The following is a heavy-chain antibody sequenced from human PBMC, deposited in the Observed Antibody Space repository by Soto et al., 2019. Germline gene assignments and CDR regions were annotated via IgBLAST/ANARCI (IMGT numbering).Heavy chain of an antibody. CDR2: IYYSGST. Sequence: SETLSLTCTVSGGSVSSGSYYWSWIRQPPGKGLEWIGYIYYSGSTNYDPSLKSRVTISVDTSKNQFSLKLSSVTAADTAVYYCARDRVVVAAHYYYGMDVWGQGTTVTVSS. D-gene: IGHD2-15*01. J-gene: IGHJ6*02. CDR3: ARDRVVVAAHYYYGMDV. V-gene: IGHV4-61*01. CDR1: GGSVSSGSYY.